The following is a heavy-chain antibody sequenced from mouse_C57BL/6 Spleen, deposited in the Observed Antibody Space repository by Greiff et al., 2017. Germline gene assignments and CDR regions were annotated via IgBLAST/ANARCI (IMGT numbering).Heavy chain of an antibody. CDR3: APDDYDDGAFAY. Sequence: QVQLQQSGAELAKPGASVKLSCKASGYTFTSYWMHWVKQRPGQGLEWIGYINPSSGYTKYNQKFKDKATLTADKSSSTAYMQLSSLTYEDAAVYYCAPDDYDDGAFAYWGQGTLVTVSA. CDR2: INPSSGYT. J-gene: IGHJ3*01. D-gene: IGHD2-4*01. CDR1: GYTFTSYW. V-gene: IGHV1-7*01.